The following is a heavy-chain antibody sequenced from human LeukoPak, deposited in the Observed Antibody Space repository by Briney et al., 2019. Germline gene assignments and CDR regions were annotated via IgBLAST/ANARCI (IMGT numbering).Heavy chain of an antibody. V-gene: IGHV1-18*01. CDR2: ISVYNGDT. D-gene: IGHD3-10*01. CDR1: GYTFTNYG. Sequence: ASVKVSCKASGYTFTNYGISWVRQAPGQGLEWMGCISVYNGDTNYAKKVQGRVTMTTDTSTSTAYMELRSLRSDDTAVYYCARRTYYYGSGSYNNNYYYYMDVWGKGTTVTVSS. CDR3: ARRTYYYGSGSYNNNYYYYMDV. J-gene: IGHJ6*03.